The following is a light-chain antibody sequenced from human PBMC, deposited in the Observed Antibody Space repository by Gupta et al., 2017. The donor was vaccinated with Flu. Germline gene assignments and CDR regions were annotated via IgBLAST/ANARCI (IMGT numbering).Light chain of an antibody. V-gene: IGKV3-20*01. Sequence: EIVLTQSPGILSLSPGERATLSCRASQNINSDFVAWYQQKPGQPPRLLIYGASSRATGISDRFSGSGSGTDFTLTISRLDPEDFAVYFCQQYGGSPRTFGQGTKIDVK. CDR1: QNINSDF. CDR2: GAS. CDR3: QQYGGSPRT. J-gene: IGKJ1*01.